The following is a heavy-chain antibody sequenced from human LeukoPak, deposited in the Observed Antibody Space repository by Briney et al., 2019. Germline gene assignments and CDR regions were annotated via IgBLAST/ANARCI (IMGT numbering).Heavy chain of an antibody. CDR2: LYTIGST. V-gene: IGHV4-4*07. CDR3: ARVSLPAIRGAFDI. J-gene: IGHJ3*02. Sequence: SESLSLTCTVSGGSISSYYWSWIRQPAGKGLEWIGRLYTIGSTTYNTSLKSRVTMSVETSQKKFSLRLSSVTAGDTGMYFCARVSLPAIRGAFDIWGQGTMVTVSS. CDR1: GGSISSYY. D-gene: IGHD2-2*01.